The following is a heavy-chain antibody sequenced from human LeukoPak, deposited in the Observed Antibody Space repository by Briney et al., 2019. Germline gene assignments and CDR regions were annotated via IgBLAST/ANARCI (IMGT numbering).Heavy chain of an antibody. CDR2: IYYSGSP. D-gene: IGHD6-19*01. V-gene: IGHV4-39*01. Sequence: PSETLSLTCTVSGGSISSSSYYWGWIRQPPGKGLEWIGSIYYSGSPYYNPSLKSRVTISVDTSKIQFSLKLSSVTAAHTAVYYCAGSIAVAGHFDYWGQGTQVTVSS. J-gene: IGHJ4*02. CDR3: AGSIAVAGHFDY. CDR1: GGSISSSSYY.